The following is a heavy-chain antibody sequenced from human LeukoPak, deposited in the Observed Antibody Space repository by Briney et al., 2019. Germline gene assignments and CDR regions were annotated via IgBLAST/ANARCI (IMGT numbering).Heavy chain of an antibody. CDR1: GFTFSSYW. D-gene: IGHD3-3*01. J-gene: IGHJ4*02. CDR3: ASSYYGFWN. Sequence: PGGSLRLSCAASGFTFSSYWMSWVRQAPGKGLEWVANVNQFGSEKYYVDSVKGRFTISRDNAKTSLYLQMSSLRADDTAVYYCASSYYGFWNWGQGTLVTVSS. CDR2: VNQFGSEK. V-gene: IGHV3-7*01.